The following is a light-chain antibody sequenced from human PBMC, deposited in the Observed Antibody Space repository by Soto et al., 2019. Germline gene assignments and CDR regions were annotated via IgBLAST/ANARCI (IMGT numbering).Light chain of an antibody. CDR2: GAS. CDR1: QSVSSSY. J-gene: IGKJ3*01. V-gene: IGKV3-20*01. Sequence: EIVLTQSPGPLSLSPGERATLSCRASQSVSSSYLAWYQQKPGQAPRLLIYGASSRATGIPDRFSGSGSGTDFTLIISRLEPEDFAVYYCQQYGRSPPFTFGPGTKVDIK. CDR3: QQYGRSPPFT.